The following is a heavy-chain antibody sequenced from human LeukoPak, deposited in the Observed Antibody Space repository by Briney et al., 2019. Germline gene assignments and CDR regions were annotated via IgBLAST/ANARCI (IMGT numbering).Heavy chain of an antibody. CDR3: ARDKGEAVLNTVGHFDS. CDR1: GFSFSTYW. V-gene: IGHV3-7*01. CDR2: IKQDGSDK. J-gene: IGHJ4*02. D-gene: IGHD2/OR15-2a*01. Sequence: GGSLRLSCAASGFSFSTYWMTWVRQAPGKGLEWVANIKQDGSDKRYVDSVKGRFTISRDNAKNSLYLQMNSLRDEDTAVYYCARDKGEAVLNTVGHFDSWGQGTLVTVSS.